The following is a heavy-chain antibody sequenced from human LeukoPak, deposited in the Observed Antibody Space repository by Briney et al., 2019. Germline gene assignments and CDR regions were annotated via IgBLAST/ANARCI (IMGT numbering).Heavy chain of an antibody. D-gene: IGHD3-10*01. CDR2: IIPIFGTA. CDR3: ATATPNYYGSEEVFDY. CDR1: GGTFSSYA. V-gene: IGHV1-69*05. J-gene: IGHJ4*02. Sequence: GASVKVSCKASGGTFSSYAISWVRQAPGQGLEWMGGIIPIFGTANYAQKFQGRVTITTDESTSTAYMELSSLRSENTAVYYCATATPNYYGSEEVFDYWGQGTLVTVSS.